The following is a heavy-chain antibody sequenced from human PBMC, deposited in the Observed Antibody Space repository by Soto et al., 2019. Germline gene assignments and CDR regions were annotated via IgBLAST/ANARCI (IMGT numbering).Heavy chain of an antibody. CDR3: ARRDIENYDSSGYYWVY. Sequence: SVKVSCKASGGTFSSYAISWVRQAPGQGLEWMGGIIPIFGTANYAQKFQGRVTITADESTSTAYMELSSLRSEDTAVYYCARRDIENYDSSGYYWVYWGQGTLVTVSS. V-gene: IGHV1-69*13. D-gene: IGHD3-22*01. J-gene: IGHJ4*02. CDR2: IIPIFGTA. CDR1: GGTFSSYA.